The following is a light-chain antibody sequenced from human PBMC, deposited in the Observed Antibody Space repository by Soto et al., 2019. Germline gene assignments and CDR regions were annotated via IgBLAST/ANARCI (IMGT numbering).Light chain of an antibody. V-gene: IGKV1-5*03. CDR2: NAS. Sequence: DIQMTQSPTTLSASVGDRVTITCRASQSISSWLVWYQQKTAKVPNLLIYNASTLESGVPVRFSGYGSWTTVTLTISGLQPDDVATDHCQQYKNYPLTFGGGTKVEIK. CDR1: QSISSW. CDR3: QQYKNYPLT. J-gene: IGKJ4*01.